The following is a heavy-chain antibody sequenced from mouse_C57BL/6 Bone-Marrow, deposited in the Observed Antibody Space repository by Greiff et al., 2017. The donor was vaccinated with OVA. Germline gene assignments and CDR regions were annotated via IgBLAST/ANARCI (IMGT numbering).Heavy chain of an antibody. J-gene: IGHJ1*03. CDR1: GFNIKDYY. Sequence: EVQLQQSGAELVRPGASVKLSCTASGFNIKDYYMHWVKQRPEQGLEWIGRIDPEDGDTEYDPKFQGKATMTADTSSNTAYLQLSSLTSEDTAVYYCTIFYSNPWYFDVWGTGTTVTVSS. V-gene: IGHV14-1*01. CDR2: IDPEDGDT. CDR3: TIFYSNPWYFDV. D-gene: IGHD2-5*01.